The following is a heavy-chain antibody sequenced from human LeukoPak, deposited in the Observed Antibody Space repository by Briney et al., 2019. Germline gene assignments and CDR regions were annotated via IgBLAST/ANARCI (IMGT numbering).Heavy chain of an antibody. D-gene: IGHD3-16*01. CDR1: GFTFSRYA. Sequence: RGSLRLSCAASGFTFSRYAMHWARQAPGKGLDWVAFTSDDENYKYYADSVKGRFTISRDKSKNPLYLQMNSLRAEDTAVYFCASKIGDDLDYWGQGPLVTVSS. J-gene: IGHJ4*02. CDR2: TSDDENYK. CDR3: ASKIGDDLDY. V-gene: IGHV3-30*04.